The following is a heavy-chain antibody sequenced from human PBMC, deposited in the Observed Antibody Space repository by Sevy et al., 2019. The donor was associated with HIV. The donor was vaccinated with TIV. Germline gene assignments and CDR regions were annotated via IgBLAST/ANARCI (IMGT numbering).Heavy chain of an antibody. CDR1: GFTFSSYW. CDR2: IKQDGSEK. J-gene: IGHJ4*02. Sequence: GGSLRLSCAASGFTFSSYWMSWVRQAPGKGLEWVANIKQDGSEKYYVDSVKGRFTISRDNAKNSLYLQMNSLRAEDTAVYYCAREAEGQGSSSPSSSNPYYFDYWGQGTLVTVSS. CDR3: AREAEGQGSSSPSSSNPYYFDY. D-gene: IGHD6-6*01. V-gene: IGHV3-7*01.